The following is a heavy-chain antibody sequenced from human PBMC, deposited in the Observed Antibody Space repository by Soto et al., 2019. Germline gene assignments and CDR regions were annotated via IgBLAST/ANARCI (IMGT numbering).Heavy chain of an antibody. V-gene: IGHV3-33*01. CDR3: AREPAPRYCSGGSCSHVDY. Sequence: GGSLRLSCAASGFTFSSYGMHWVRQAPGKGLEWVAVIWYDGSNKYYADSVKGRFTISRDNSKNTLYLQMNSLRAEDTAVYYCAREPAPRYCSGGSCSHVDYWGQGTLVTVSS. CDR1: GFTFSSYG. D-gene: IGHD2-15*01. J-gene: IGHJ4*02. CDR2: IWYDGSNK.